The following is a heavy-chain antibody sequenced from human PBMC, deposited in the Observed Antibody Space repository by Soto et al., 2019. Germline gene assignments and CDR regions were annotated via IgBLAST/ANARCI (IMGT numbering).Heavy chain of an antibody. CDR2: IYSGGTT. Sequence: GGSLRLSCAASGFSVSGYYMSWVRQAPGKGLEWVSGIYSGGTTYYADSVKGRFTISRDNSKNTVYLQMNSLSAEDTAVYYCASDYYDVLTGEARMDVWGQGTTVTVSS. V-gene: IGHV3-53*01. J-gene: IGHJ6*02. CDR3: ASDYYDVLTGEARMDV. CDR1: GFSVSGYY. D-gene: IGHD3-9*01.